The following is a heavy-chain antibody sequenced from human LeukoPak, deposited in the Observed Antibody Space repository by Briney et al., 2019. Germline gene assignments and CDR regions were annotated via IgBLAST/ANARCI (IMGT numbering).Heavy chain of an antibody. V-gene: IGHV3-53*01. CDR3: ATSGYSSSWYYFDY. D-gene: IGHD6-13*01. J-gene: IGHJ4*02. CDR2: IYSGGST. Sequence: GGSLRLSCAASGFTVSSNYVSWVRQAPGKGLEWVSVIYSGGSTYYADSVKGRFTISRDSSKNTLYLQMNSLRAEDTAVYYCATSGYSSSWYYFDYWGQGTLVTVSS. CDR1: GFTVSSNY.